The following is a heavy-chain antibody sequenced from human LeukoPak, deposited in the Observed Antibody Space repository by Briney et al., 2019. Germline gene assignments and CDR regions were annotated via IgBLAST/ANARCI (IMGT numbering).Heavy chain of an antibody. CDR3: ARDPLLHF. V-gene: IGHV3-48*03. CDR2: ISTSGDTK. CDR1: QFTFSAYE. J-gene: IGHJ4*02. Sequence: GGSLRLSCAASQFTFSAYEMNWVRQAPGKGLEWVSYISTSGDTKYYADSVKGRFTISRDNAKNSLYLQMNGLRAEDTAVYYCARDPLLHFWGQGTLVTVSS.